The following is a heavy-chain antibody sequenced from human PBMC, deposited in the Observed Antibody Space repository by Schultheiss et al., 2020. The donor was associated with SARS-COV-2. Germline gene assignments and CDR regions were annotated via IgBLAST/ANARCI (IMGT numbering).Heavy chain of an antibody. CDR2: INPSGGST. V-gene: IGHV1-46*01. CDR1: GYTFTSYY. CDR3: ARDRKEQLEYHYYYGLDV. D-gene: IGHD6-13*01. J-gene: IGHJ6*02. Sequence: ASVKVSCKASGYTFTSYYMHWVRQAPGQGLEWMGIINPSGGSTSYAQKFQGRVTMTRDTSTSTVYMELSSLRSEDTAVYYSARDRKEQLEYHYYYGLDVWGQGTTVTVSS.